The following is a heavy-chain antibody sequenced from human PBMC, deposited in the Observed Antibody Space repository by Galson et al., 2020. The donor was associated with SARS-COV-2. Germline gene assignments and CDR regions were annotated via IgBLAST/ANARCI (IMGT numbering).Heavy chain of an antibody. CDR2: INHSGST. Sequence: SETLSLTCAVYGGSFSGYYWSWIRQPPGKGLEWIGEINHSGSTNYNPSLKSRVTISVDTSKNQFSLKLSSVTAADTAVYYCARNLAVYCSSTSCYRAGDAFDIWGQGTMVTVSS. CDR3: ARNLAVYCSSTSCYRAGDAFDI. D-gene: IGHD2-2*02. J-gene: IGHJ3*02. V-gene: IGHV4-34*01. CDR1: GGSFSGYY.